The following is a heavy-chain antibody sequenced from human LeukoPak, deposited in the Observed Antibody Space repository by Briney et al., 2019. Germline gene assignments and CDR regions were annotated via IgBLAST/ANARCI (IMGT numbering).Heavy chain of an antibody. CDR3: AKGSRGSCRGAYCYSFDN. D-gene: IGHD2-21*02. CDR2: ISGSDPGT. Sequence: GGSLRLSCAASGFSFSTYAMSWVRQIPGKWLEWVSAISGSDPGTYYADSVKGRFTISRVNSRNTLYLQMNRLRVEGTAVYYCAKGSRGSCRGAYCYSFDNWGQGAVVTVSS. J-gene: IGHJ4*02. CDR1: GFSFSTYA. V-gene: IGHV3-23*01.